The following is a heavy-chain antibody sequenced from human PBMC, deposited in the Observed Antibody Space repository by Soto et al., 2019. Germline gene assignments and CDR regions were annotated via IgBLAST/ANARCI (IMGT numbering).Heavy chain of an antibody. V-gene: IGHV3-23*01. CDR1: GFTFSSYA. CDR2: ISGSGGST. CDR3: AKDPSPTHGVLSGWLLPSFDY. D-gene: IGHD3-22*01. J-gene: IGHJ4*02. Sequence: GGSLRLSCAASGFTFSSYAMSWVRQAPGKGLEWVSAISGSGGSTYYADSVKGRFTISRDNSKYTLYLQMNSLRAEDTAVYYCAKDPSPTHGVLSGWLLPSFDYWGQGTLVTVSS.